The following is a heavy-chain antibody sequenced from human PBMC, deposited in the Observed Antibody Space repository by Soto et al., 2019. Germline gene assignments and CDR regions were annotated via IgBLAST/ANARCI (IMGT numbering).Heavy chain of an antibody. D-gene: IGHD1-1*01. CDR2: IYSGGST. CDR3: ARLGTPRDY. Sequence: GGSLSLSCAASGFPVSSNYMSWVRQAPGKGLEWVSVIYSGGSTYYADSVKGRFTISRDNSKNTLYLQMNSLRAEDTAVYYCARLGTPRDYWGQGTLVTVSS. V-gene: IGHV3-53*01. CDR1: GFPVSSNY. J-gene: IGHJ4*02.